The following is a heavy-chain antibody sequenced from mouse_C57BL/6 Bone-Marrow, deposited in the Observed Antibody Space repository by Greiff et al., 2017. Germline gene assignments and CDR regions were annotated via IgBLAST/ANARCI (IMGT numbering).Heavy chain of an antibody. CDR2: IYPGDGDT. Sequence: VQLQQSGPELVKPGASVKISCKASGYAFSSSWMNWVKQRPGKGLEWIGRIYPGDGDTNYNGKFKGKATLTADKSSSAAYMQLSSLTSEDSAVYFCARCHRGYYGSSLFAYWGQGTLVTVSA. CDR1: GYAFSSSW. CDR3: ARCHRGYYGSSLFAY. V-gene: IGHV1-82*01. J-gene: IGHJ3*01. D-gene: IGHD1-1*01.